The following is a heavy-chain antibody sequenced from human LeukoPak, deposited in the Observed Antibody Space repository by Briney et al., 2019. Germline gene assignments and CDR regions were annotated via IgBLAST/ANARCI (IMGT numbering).Heavy chain of an antibody. CDR1: GFTFSSYS. Sequence: GGSLRLSCAASGFTFSSYSMNWVRQAPGKGLEWVSYISSSGSTIYYADSVKGRFTISRDNAKNSLYLQMNSLRAEDTAVYYCARKPDSSSWYSRFDPWGQGTLVTVSS. D-gene: IGHD6-13*01. J-gene: IGHJ5*02. CDR3: ARKPDSSSWYSRFDP. CDR2: ISSSGSTI. V-gene: IGHV3-48*04.